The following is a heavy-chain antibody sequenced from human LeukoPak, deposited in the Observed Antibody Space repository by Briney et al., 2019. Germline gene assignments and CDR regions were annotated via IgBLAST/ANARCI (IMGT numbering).Heavy chain of an antibody. CDR3: ARALRIAVAGASDFDY. D-gene: IGHD6-19*01. J-gene: IGHJ4*02. V-gene: IGHV3-74*01. CDR2: INSDGSST. CDR1: GFTFSSYW. Sequence: GGSLRLSCAASGFTFSSYWMHWVRQAPGKGLVGVSRINSDGSSTSYADSVKGRFTISRDNAKNTLYLQMNSLRAEDTAVYYCARALRIAVAGASDFDYWGQGTLVTVSS.